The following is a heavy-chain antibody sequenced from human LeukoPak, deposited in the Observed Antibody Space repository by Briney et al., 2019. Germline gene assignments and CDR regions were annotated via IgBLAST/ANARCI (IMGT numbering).Heavy chain of an antibody. V-gene: IGHV4-38-2*01. CDR1: GYSISSGYN. Sequence: SETLSHTCAVSGYSISSGYNWGWIRQPPGKGLEWIGTLSHSGSTYYNPSLKSRITMTMDTSKNQFSLQLTSVTAADTAVYFCARFGSTSGRGFDPWGQGTLVTVSS. CDR2: LSHSGST. CDR3: ARFGSTSGRGFDP. D-gene: IGHD2-2*01. J-gene: IGHJ5*02.